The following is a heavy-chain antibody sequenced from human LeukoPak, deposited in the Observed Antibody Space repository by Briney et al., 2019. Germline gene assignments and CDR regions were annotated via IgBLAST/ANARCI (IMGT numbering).Heavy chain of an antibody. J-gene: IGHJ4*02. V-gene: IGHV2-5*02. Sequence: ESGPTLVNPTQTLTLTCTFSGFSLSTSGVGVGWIRQPPGKALEWLALIYWDDDKRYSPSLKSRLTITKDTSKNQVALTMTNMDXXXXXTYYCAHGDYGVPFDYWGQGTLVTVSS. CDR2: IYWDDDK. CDR1: GFSLSTSGVG. D-gene: IGHD4-17*01. CDR3: AHGDYGVPFDY.